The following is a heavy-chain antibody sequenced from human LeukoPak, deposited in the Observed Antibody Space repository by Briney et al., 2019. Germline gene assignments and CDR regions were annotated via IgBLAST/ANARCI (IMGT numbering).Heavy chain of an antibody. CDR1: GFTVSSNY. J-gene: IGHJ4*02. V-gene: IGHV3-53*01. Sequence: GGSLRLSCAASGFTVSSNYMSWVRQSPGKGLEWGSDIYSGGSTYYADSVKGRFTISRDNSKNTLYLQMDSLRAEDTAVYYCARVTMVRGVITEYYFDYWGQGTLVTVSS. CDR2: IYSGGST. D-gene: IGHD3-10*01. CDR3: ARVTMVRGVITEYYFDY.